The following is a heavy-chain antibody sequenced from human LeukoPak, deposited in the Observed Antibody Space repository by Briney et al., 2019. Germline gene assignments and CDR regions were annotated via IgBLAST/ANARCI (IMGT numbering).Heavy chain of an antibody. J-gene: IGHJ4*02. Sequence: SGTLSLTCAVSGGSISSSNWWSWVRQPPGKGLEWIGEINHSGSTNYNPSLKSRVTISVDTSKNQFSLKLSSVTAADTAVYYCARASWIQLWYDYWGQGTLVTVSS. CDR3: ARASWIQLWYDY. D-gene: IGHD5-18*01. V-gene: IGHV4-4*02. CDR1: GGSISSSNW. CDR2: INHSGST.